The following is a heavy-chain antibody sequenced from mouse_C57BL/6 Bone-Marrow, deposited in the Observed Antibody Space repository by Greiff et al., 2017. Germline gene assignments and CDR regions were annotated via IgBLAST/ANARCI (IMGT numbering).Heavy chain of an antibody. J-gene: IGHJ3*01. CDR3: ERNGYYYGRSWFAY. Sequence: VQLQQPGAELVNPGASVKLSCKASGYTFPSYWMHWVKQRPGQGLEWIGMIHPNSGSTNYNEKFKSKATLTVDKSSTTGYMPLSSLASEDSAVYYCERNGYYYGRSWFAYWGQGTLVTVSA. CDR2: IHPNSGST. D-gene: IGHD1-1*01. V-gene: IGHV1-64*01. CDR1: GYTFPSYW.